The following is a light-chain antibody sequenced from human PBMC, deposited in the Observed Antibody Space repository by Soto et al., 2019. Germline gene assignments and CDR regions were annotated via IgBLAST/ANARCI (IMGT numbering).Light chain of an antibody. V-gene: IGKV3D-15*01. J-gene: IGKJ4*01. Sequence: TPSPVAVSLSPGERAPLSCRASQSFASSFLAWYQQNPGQAPRLVIYDIFTRATGVPTRISGSGSGTEFTLTISSLQSEDFAVYYCQQANSWPLTFGGGTMVDIK. CDR1: QSFASSF. CDR2: DIF. CDR3: QQANSWPLT.